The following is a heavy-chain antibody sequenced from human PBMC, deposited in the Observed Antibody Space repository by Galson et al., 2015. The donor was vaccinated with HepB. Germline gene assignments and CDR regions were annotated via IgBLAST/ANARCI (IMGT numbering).Heavy chain of an antibody. J-gene: IGHJ6*02. CDR3: AKTRGTMIAEIFMDV. V-gene: IGHV3-23*01. CDR1: GFTFSSYA. CDR2: ISGSGGST. Sequence: SMRPSCAASGFTFSSYAMSWVRQAPGKGLEWVSAISGSGGSTYYADSVKGRFTISRDNSKNTLYLQMNSLRAEDTAVYYCAKTRGTMIAEIFMDVWGQGTTVTVSS. D-gene: IGHD2-21*01.